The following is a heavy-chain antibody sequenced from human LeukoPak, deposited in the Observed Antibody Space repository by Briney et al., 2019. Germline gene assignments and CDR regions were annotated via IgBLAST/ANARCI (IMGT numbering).Heavy chain of an antibody. J-gene: IGHJ6*03. D-gene: IGHD1-14*01. CDR2: ISAYNGNT. Sequence: GASVKVSCKASGYTFTSYGISWVRQAPGQGLEWMGWISAYNGNTNYAQKLQGRVTMTTDTSTSTAYMELRSLRSDDTAVYYCARGNRHYYYYYYMDVWGKGTTVTVSS. V-gene: IGHV1-18*01. CDR1: GYTFTSYG. CDR3: ARGNRHYYYYYYMDV.